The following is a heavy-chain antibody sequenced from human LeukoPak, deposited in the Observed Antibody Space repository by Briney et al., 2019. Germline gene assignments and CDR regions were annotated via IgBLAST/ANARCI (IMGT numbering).Heavy chain of an antibody. D-gene: IGHD1-26*01. CDR2: ITYDANLI. CDR1: GFRLSDYH. V-gene: IGHV3-21*01. CDR3: ARDLSLSERAFDI. Sequence: GGSLRLSCAASGFRLSDYHVNWVRQAPGKGLEWVSFITYDANLITYGDSVRGRFTISRDNARHSVYLQMNSLRAEDTAVYYCARDLSLSERAFDIWGQGTLVTVSS. J-gene: IGHJ3*02.